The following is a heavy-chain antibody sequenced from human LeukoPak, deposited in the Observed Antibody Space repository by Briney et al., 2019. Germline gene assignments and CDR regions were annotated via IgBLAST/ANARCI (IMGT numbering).Heavy chain of an antibody. CDR3: ASNTGAVFDY. J-gene: IGHJ4*02. D-gene: IGHD7-27*01. V-gene: IGHV4-59*12. CDR2: IYYSGST. CDR1: GGSISSYY. Sequence: PSETLSLTCTVSGGSISSYYWSWIRQPPGKGLEWIGYIYYSGSTYYNPSLKSRVTISVDTSKNQFSLKLSSVTAADTAVYYCASNTGAVFDYWGQGALVTVSS.